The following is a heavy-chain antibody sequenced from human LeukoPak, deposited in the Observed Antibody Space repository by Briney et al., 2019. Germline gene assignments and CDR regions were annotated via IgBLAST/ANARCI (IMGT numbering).Heavy chain of an antibody. D-gene: IGHD3-22*01. CDR2: IFYSGST. CDR3: ARLPYFDSSGRMYYFDY. CDR1: GVSISSYY. V-gene: IGHV4-59*01. J-gene: IGHJ4*02. Sequence: PSETLSLTCTVSGVSISSYYWSWIRQPPGKGLEWIGYIFYSGSTNYNPSLKSRVTISVGTSKNQFSLKLSSVTAADTAVYYCARLPYFDSSGRMYYFDYWGQGTLVTVSS.